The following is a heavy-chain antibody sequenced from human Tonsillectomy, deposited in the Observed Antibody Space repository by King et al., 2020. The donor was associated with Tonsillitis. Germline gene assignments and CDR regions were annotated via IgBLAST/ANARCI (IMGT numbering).Heavy chain of an antibody. CDR3: ARDLSYDSSGYFGY. D-gene: IGHD3-22*01. CDR2: INPNSGGT. CDR1: GYTFTGYY. V-gene: IGHV1-2*02. Sequence: QLVQSGAEVKRPGPSVKVSCKASGYTFTGYYVHWVRQAPGQGLEWMGWINPNSGGTNYAQKFQGRIIMTSDTSISTSYMELTRLTSDDTAVFYCARDLSYDSSGYFGYWGQGTLVTVSS. J-gene: IGHJ4*02.